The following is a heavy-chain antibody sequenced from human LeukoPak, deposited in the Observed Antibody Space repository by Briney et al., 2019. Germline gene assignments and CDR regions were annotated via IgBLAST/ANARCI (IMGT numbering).Heavy chain of an antibody. V-gene: IGHV4-31*03. Sequence: SQTLSLTCTVSGGSISSGGYYWSWIRQHPGKGLEWIGCIYYSGSTYYNPSLKSRVTISVDTSKHQFSLKLSSVTAADTAVYSCARFREATVGIYYYAMDVWGQGTTVTVSS. J-gene: IGHJ6*02. D-gene: IGHD2-15*01. CDR3: ARFREATVGIYYYAMDV. CDR1: GGSISSGGYY. CDR2: IYYSGST.